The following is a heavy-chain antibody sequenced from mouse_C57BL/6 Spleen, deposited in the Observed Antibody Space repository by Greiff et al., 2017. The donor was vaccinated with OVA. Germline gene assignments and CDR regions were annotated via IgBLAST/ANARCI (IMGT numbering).Heavy chain of an antibody. CDR1: GFTFSDYY. CDR3: ARDIYYGYFDY. V-gene: IGHV5-16*01. Sequence: EVQLVESEGGLVQPGSSMKLSCTASGFTFSDYYMAWVRQVPEKGLEWVANINYDGSSTYYLDSLKSRFIISRDNAKNILYLQMSSLKSEDTATYYCARDIYYGYFDYWGQGTTLTVSS. D-gene: IGHD2-1*01. J-gene: IGHJ2*01. CDR2: INYDGSST.